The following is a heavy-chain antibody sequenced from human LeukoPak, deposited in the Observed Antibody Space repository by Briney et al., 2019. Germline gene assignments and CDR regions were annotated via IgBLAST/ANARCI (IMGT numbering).Heavy chain of an antibody. Sequence: GGSLRLSCAASGFTFSSYSMNWVRQAPGKGREWVSYISSSSSTIYYADSVKGRFTISRDNAKNSLYPQMNSLRAEDTAVYYCARGVLRFLSGAFDIWGQGTMVTVSS. D-gene: IGHD3-3*01. CDR3: ARGVLRFLSGAFDI. CDR2: ISSSSSTI. CDR1: GFTFSSYS. V-gene: IGHV3-48*01. J-gene: IGHJ3*02.